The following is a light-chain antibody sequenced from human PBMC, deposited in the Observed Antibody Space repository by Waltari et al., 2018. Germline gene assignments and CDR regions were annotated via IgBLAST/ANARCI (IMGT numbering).Light chain of an antibody. V-gene: IGKV3-11*01. CDR3: QQRYKWPLT. Sequence: EIVLTQSPATLSLSPGARANLSCRASQSVSTYLAWYQQRPGQPPRLLIYDSSSRATGIPARFSGSGSETDFTLTISSLEPEDFAVYYCQQRYKWPLTFGGGSKVEI. CDR1: QSVSTY. J-gene: IGKJ4*01. CDR2: DSS.